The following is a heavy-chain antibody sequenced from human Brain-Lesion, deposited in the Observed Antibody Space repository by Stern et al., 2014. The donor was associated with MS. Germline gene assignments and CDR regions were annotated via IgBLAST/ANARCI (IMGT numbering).Heavy chain of an antibody. CDR2: INRGRDYI. D-gene: IGHD5-18*01. CDR3: ARVETPLADFYYYYGMDV. J-gene: IGHJ6*02. V-gene: IGHV3-21*01. Sequence: EVQLVESGGGLVKPGGSLRLSCAASGFTFSSYTMNWVRQAPGKGLEWVSSINRGRDYIYDADSLKGRFTISRDNAKNSLYLQMNSLRAEDTALYYCARVETPLADFYYYYGMDVWGQGTTVTVSS. CDR1: GFTFSSYT.